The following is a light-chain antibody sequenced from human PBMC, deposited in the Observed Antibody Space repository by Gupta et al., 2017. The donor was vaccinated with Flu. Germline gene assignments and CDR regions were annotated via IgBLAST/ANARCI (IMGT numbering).Light chain of an antibody. V-gene: IGKV2-28*01. CDR3: MQALETPRT. J-gene: IGKJ2*01. Sequence: DMVLTQLPPSWLVIPGAQASISCRSSQSLLHTNEKNYLDWYLQKPGQSPKLLIYVGSNRASGVPDRFSGSGSGTDFTLKISRVEAEDVGIYYCMQALETPRTFGQGTKLEIK. CDR1: QSLLHTNEKNY. CDR2: VGS.